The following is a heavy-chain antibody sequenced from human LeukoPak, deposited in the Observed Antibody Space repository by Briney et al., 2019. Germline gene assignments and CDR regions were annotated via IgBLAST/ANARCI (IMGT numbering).Heavy chain of an antibody. D-gene: IGHD3-10*01. CDR2: IYYSGST. J-gene: IGHJ5*02. Sequence: SETLSLTCTVSGGSISSSSYYWGWIRQPPGKGLEWIGSIYYSGSTYYNPSLKSRVTISVDTSKNQFSLKLSSVTAADTAVYYYARDEVLLWFGPFTWGQGTLVTVSS. CDR3: ARDEVLLWFGPFT. V-gene: IGHV4-39*07. CDR1: GGSISSSSYY.